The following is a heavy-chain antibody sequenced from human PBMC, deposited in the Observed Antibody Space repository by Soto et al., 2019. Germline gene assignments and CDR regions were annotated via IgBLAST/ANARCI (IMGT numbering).Heavy chain of an antibody. D-gene: IGHD6-13*01. CDR2: ISGSGGST. CDR3: AKTGYAAGPEGWFDP. Sequence: GGSLRLSCAASVFTFSSYAMRWVRQAPGKGLEWVSAISGSGGSTYYADSVKGRFTISRDNSKNTLYLQMNSLRAEDTAVYYCAKTGYAAGPEGWFDPWGQGTLVTVSS. V-gene: IGHV3-23*01. CDR1: VFTFSSYA. J-gene: IGHJ5*02.